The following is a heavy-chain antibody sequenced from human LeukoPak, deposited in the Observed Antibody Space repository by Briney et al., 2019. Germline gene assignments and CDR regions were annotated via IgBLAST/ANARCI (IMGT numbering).Heavy chain of an antibody. D-gene: IGHD7-27*01. V-gene: IGHV3-11*01. CDR1: GFTFSDYY. Sequence: GGSLRLSCAASGFTFSDYYISWIRQAPGKGLEWVSYISSGGSTVHYADSVKGRFTISRDNAKESLYLQMSSLRAEDTAVYYCAKPNWGLSGAFDIWGQGTMVTVSS. CDR3: AKPNWGLSGAFDI. CDR2: ISSGGSTV. J-gene: IGHJ3*02.